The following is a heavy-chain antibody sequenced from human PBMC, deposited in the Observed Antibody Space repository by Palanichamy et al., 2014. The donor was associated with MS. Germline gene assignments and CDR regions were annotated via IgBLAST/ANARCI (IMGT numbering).Heavy chain of an antibody. CDR1: GFSLSTSGMC. CDR2: IDWDDDK. CDR3: ALARIATTGALDY. D-gene: IGHD6-13*01. J-gene: IGHJ4*02. V-gene: IGHV2-70*15. Sequence: QVTLRESGPALVKPTQTLTLTCTFSGFSLSTSGMCVTWIRQPPGKALEWLARIDWDDDKYYSTSLKTRLTISRDTSKNQVVLTMTNMDPVDTATYWCALARIATTGALDYWGQGTLVTVSS.